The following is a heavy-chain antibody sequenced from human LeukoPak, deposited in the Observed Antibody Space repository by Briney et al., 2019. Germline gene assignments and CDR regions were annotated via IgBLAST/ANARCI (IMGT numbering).Heavy chain of an antibody. CDR2: ITATGDTA. CDR3: AGDRNSDWYSPLDY. CDR1: GLSFSSYT. V-gene: IGHV3-23*01. J-gene: IGHJ4*02. Sequence: GGSLRLSCAPSGLSFSSYTIHWVRQAPRKGLEWVAIITATGDTAYYADSVKGRFTISRDNSRNTVYMQMDSLRAEDTAIYYCAGDRNSDWYSPLDYWGQGSQVTVSP. D-gene: IGHD6-19*01.